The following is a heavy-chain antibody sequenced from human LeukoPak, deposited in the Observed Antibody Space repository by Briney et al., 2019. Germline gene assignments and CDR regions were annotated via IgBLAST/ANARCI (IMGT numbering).Heavy chain of an antibody. D-gene: IGHD2-2*01. CDR1: GGSISSYY. Sequence: SETLSLTCTVSGGSISSYYWSWIRQPPGKGLEWIGYIYYSGSTNYNPSLKSRVTISADTSKNQFSLKLSSVTAADTAVYYCARDTRSSTRPYYMDVWGKGTTVTVSS. J-gene: IGHJ6*03. V-gene: IGHV4-59*12. CDR3: ARDTRSSTRPYYMDV. CDR2: IYYSGST.